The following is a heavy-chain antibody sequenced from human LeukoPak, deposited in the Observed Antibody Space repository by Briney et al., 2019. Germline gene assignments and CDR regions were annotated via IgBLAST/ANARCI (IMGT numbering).Heavy chain of an antibody. V-gene: IGHV3-30*04. CDR2: ITYDGSNQ. CDR1: GFTFSRFA. Sequence: AGGSLRLSCAASGFTFSRFAMHWVRQAPGKGLEWVALITYDGSNQYYADSVKGRFTFSKDSSKNTLYLQMNSLRAEDTAMYYCARLAVAGTKINDAFDIWGQGTMVAVSS. J-gene: IGHJ3*02. D-gene: IGHD6-19*01. CDR3: ARLAVAGTKINDAFDI.